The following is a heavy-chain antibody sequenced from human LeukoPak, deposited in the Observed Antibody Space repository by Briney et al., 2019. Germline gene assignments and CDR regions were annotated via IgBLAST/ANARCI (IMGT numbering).Heavy chain of an antibody. V-gene: IGHV3-13*01. CDR1: GFTFSSYD. D-gene: IGHD3-9*01. CDR3: ARFGILTGYAD. CDR2: IGTAGDT. J-gene: IGHJ4*02. Sequence: GGSLRLSCAASGFTFSSYDMHWVRQATGKGLEWVSAIGTAGDTYYPGSVKGRFTISRENAKNSLYLQMSSLRAGDTAVYYCARFGILTGYADWGQGTLVTVSS.